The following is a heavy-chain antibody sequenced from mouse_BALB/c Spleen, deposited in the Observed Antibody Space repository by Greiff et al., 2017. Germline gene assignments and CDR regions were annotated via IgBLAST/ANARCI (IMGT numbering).Heavy chain of an antibody. V-gene: IGHV1S22*01. D-gene: IGHD2-2*01. CDR3: TRQVYGSPDY. Sequence: LQQPGSELVRPGASVKLSCKASGYTFTSYWMHWVKQRPGQGLEWIGNIYPGSGSTNYDEKFKSKATLTVDTSSSTAYMQLSSLTSEDSAVYYCTRQVYGSPDYWGQGTTLTVSS. CDR1: GYTFTSYW. J-gene: IGHJ2*01. CDR2: IYPGSGST.